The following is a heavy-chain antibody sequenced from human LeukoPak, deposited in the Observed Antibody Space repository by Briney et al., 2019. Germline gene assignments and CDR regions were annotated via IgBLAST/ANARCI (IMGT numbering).Heavy chain of an antibody. V-gene: IGHV4-34*01. CDR2: INHSGST. J-gene: IGHJ4*02. CDR3: ARCPSEELGYFDY. CDR1: GFTFSSYS. Sequence: PGGSLRLSCAASGFTFSSYSMNWVRQPPGKGLEWIGEINHSGSTNYNPSLKSRVTISVDTSKNQFSLKLSSVTAADTAVYYCARCPSEELGYFDYWGQGTLVTVSS. D-gene: IGHD1-7*01.